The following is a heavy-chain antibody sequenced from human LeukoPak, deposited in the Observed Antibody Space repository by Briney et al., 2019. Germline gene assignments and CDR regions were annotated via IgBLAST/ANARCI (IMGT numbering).Heavy chain of an antibody. CDR2: IYTSGST. CDR1: GGSISSGSYY. V-gene: IGHV4-61*02. D-gene: IGHD3-3*01. Sequence: PSETLSLTCTVSGGSISSGSYYWGWIRQPAGKGLEWIGRIYTSGSTNYNPSLKSRVTISVDTSKNQFSLKLSSVTAADTAVSYCARESVVGSGYYTGNFDYWGQGTLVTVSS. CDR3: ARESVVGSGYYTGNFDY. J-gene: IGHJ4*02.